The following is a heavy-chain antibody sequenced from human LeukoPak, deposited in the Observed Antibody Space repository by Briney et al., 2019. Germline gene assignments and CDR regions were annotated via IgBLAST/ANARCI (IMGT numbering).Heavy chain of an antibody. CDR3: ARVSDDSSGYLDY. V-gene: IGHV4-59*01. J-gene: IGHJ4*02. CDR1: GVSISSYY. CDR2: IYYSGST. Sequence: PSETLSLTCTVSGVSISSYYWSWIRQPPGKGLEWIGYIYYSGSTNYNPSLKSRVTISVDTSKNQFSLKLSSVTAADTAVYYCARVSDDSSGYLDYWGQGTLVTVSS. D-gene: IGHD3-22*01.